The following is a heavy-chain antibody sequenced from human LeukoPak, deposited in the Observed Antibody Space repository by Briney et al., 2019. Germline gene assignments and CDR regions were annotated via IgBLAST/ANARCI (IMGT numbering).Heavy chain of an antibody. D-gene: IGHD3-10*01. CDR1: GFTFSSYA. Sequence: GGSLRLSCAASGFTFSSYAMSWVRQAPGKGLEWVSYISSSGSTIYYADSVKGRLTISRDNAKNSLYLQMNSLRAEDTAVYYCARNGLWFGELVYYYYYMDVWGKGTTVTVSS. CDR2: ISSSGSTI. J-gene: IGHJ6*03. V-gene: IGHV3-48*04. CDR3: ARNGLWFGELVYYYYYMDV.